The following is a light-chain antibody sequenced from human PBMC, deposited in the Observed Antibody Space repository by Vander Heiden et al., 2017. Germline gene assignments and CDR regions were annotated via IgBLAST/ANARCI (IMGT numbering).Light chain of an antibody. CDR3: SSDTSSSIWV. CDR1: SSDVGGYNY. V-gene: IGLV2-14*01. Sequence: QSALTQPASVAGSPGQSITNSRIGTSSDVGGYNYVSWYQPHPCKPHQLMLYEGSNRPSVVSNRFSGSKSGNTASLTISGLQAEDEADYYFSSDTSSSIWVFGGGTKLTVL. J-gene: IGLJ3*02. CDR2: EGS.